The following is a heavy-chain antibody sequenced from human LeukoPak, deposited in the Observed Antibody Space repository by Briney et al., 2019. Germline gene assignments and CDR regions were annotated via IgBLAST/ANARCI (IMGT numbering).Heavy chain of an antibody. Sequence: ASVKVSCKVSGYTLTELSMHWVRQAPGKGLEWMGGFDPEDGETIYAQKFQGRVTTTEDTSTDTAYMELSSLRSEDTAVYYCATRGCSSTSCGNSNWFDPWGQGTLVTVSS. D-gene: IGHD2-2*01. CDR1: GYTLTELS. CDR3: ATRGCSSTSCGNSNWFDP. CDR2: FDPEDGET. V-gene: IGHV1-24*01. J-gene: IGHJ5*02.